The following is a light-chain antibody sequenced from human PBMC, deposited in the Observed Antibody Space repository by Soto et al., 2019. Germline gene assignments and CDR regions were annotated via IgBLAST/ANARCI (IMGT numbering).Light chain of an antibody. CDR2: EVN. CDR1: SSDVGDYNY. J-gene: IGLJ2*01. Sequence: QSVLTQPASVSGSPGQSITISCTGTSSDVGDYNYVSWYQQHPGKAPKLIIYEVNNRPSGVSNRFSGSKSGNTASLSISGLQAEDEADYYCSSYTSSRVLFGGGTKLTVL. CDR3: SSYTSSRVL. V-gene: IGLV2-14*01.